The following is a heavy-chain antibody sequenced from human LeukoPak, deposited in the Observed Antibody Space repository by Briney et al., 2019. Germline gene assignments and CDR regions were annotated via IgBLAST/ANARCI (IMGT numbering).Heavy chain of an antibody. D-gene: IGHD2/OR15-2a*01. J-gene: IGHJ4*02. CDR3: VSFYAPY. CDR2: INSDGSWT. V-gene: IGHV3-74*01. CDR1: GNYW. Sequence: GGSLRLSCAASGNYWMHWVRQAPGKGLVWVSHINSDGSWTSYADSVKGRFTISKDNAKNTVYLQMNSLRAEDTAVYYCVSFYAPYWGRGTLVTVSS.